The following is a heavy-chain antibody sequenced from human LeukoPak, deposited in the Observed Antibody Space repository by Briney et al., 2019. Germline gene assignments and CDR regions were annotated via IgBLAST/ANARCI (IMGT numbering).Heavy chain of an antibody. D-gene: IGHD4-11*01. CDR1: GFTFSSYA. J-gene: IGHJ5*02. CDR3: AKDISSNYDGGWFDP. CDR2: ISYDGSNK. V-gene: IGHV3-30-3*01. Sequence: GGSLRLSCAASGFTFSSYAMHWVRQAPGKGLEWVAVISYDGSNKYYADSVKGRFTISRDNSKNTPYLQMNSLRAEDTAVYYCAKDISSNYDGGWFDPWGQGTLVTVSS.